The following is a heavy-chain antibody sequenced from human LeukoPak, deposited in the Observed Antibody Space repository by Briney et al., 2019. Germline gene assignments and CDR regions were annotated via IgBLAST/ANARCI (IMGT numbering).Heavy chain of an antibody. CDR1: GFTFSSYT. Sequence: PGGSLRLSCAASGFTFSSYTMNWVRQAPGKGLEWVSFISTSSSYIYYADSVKGRFTISRDNAKNSLYLQMNSLRAEDTAVYYCARMLVVAGRSGAFDIWGQGTMVTVSS. D-gene: IGHD6-19*01. CDR3: ARMLVVAGRSGAFDI. CDR2: ISTSSSYI. J-gene: IGHJ3*02. V-gene: IGHV3-21*01.